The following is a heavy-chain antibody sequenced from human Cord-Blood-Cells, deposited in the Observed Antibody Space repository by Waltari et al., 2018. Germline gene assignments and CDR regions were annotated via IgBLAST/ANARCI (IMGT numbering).Heavy chain of an antibody. CDR2: FDPEDGET. V-gene: IGHV1-24*01. CDR3: ATGDRFFNPSLCYFDY. J-gene: IGHJ4*02. D-gene: IGHD2-2*01. CDR1: GYTLTELS. Sequence: QVQLVQSGAEVKKPGASVKVSCKFSGYTLTELSMHWVRQAPGKGLEWMGGFDPEDGETIYAQKFQGRVTMTEDTSTDTAYMELSSLRSEDTAVYYCATGDRFFNPSLCYFDYWGQGTLVTVSS.